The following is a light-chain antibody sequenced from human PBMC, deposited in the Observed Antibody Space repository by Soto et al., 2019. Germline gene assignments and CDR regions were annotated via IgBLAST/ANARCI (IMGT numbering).Light chain of an antibody. Sequence: DIQLTQFPSFLSASVGDRVTITCRASQGISSYLAWYQQKPGKAPKLLIYDASTLQSGVPSRFSGSVSGTEFTLTISSLQPEDFATYYCQQLKSYAPTFGQGTKVEIK. CDR1: QGISSY. CDR3: QQLKSYAPT. V-gene: IGKV1-9*01. CDR2: DAS. J-gene: IGKJ1*01.